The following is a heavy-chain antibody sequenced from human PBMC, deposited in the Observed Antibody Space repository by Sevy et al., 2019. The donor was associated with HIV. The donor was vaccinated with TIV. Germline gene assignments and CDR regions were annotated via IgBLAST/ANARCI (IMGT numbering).Heavy chain of an antibody. D-gene: IGHD3-10*01. CDR3: ARLWFGYWYFDL. Sequence: GGSLRLSCAASGFTVSSNYMSWVRQAPGKGLEWVSVIYSGGSTYYADSVKGRFTISRDNSKNTLYLQMNSLRAEDTAVYYCARLWFGYWYFDLWGRGTLVTVSS. CDR2: IYSGGST. J-gene: IGHJ2*01. CDR1: GFTVSSNY. V-gene: IGHV3-66*02.